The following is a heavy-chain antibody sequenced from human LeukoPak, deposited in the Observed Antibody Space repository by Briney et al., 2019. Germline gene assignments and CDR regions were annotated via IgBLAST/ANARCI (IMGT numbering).Heavy chain of an antibody. J-gene: IGHJ5*02. D-gene: IGHD3-10*01. V-gene: IGHV4-59*01. CDR3: AREGPRITMVRGVIPWFDP. Sequence: KPSETLSLTCTVSGGSISSYYWSWIRQPPGKGLEWIGYIYYSGSTNYNPSLKSRVTISVDTSKNQFSLKLSSVTAADTAVYYCAREGPRITMVRGVIPWFDPWGQGTLVTVSS. CDR1: GGSISSYY. CDR2: IYYSGST.